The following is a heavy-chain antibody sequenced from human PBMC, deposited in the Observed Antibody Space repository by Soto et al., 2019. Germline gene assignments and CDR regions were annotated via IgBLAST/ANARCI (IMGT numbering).Heavy chain of an antibody. V-gene: IGHV4-34*01. D-gene: IGHD5-12*01. CDR1: GGSFSGYY. CDR2: INHSGST. Sequence: XETLSLTCAVYGGSFSGYYWSWIRQPPGKGLEWIGEINHSGSTNYNPSLKSRVTISVDTSKNQFSLKLSSVTAADTAVYYCARGTRGYTSRWFDHWGQGTLVTVSS. J-gene: IGHJ5*02. CDR3: ARGTRGYTSRWFDH.